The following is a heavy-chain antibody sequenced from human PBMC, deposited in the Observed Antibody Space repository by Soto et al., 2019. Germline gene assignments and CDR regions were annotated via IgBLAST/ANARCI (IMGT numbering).Heavy chain of an antibody. D-gene: IGHD2-8*01. CDR3: ARVAGRLSLYYFQY. J-gene: IGHJ4*02. CDR2: IYSSGST. Sequence: TLSLTCTVSVVSISSGGYYCSWIRQHPGKGLEWIGYIYSSGSTYYNPSLKSRVAISVDTSKNQFSLKLSSVTAADTAVYYCARVAGRLSLYYFQYWGQRTLVIVS. V-gene: IGHV4-31*03. CDR1: VVSISSGGYY.